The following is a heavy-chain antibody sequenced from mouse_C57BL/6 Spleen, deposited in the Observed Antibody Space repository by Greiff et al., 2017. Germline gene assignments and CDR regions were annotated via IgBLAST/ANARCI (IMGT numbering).Heavy chain of an antibody. J-gene: IGHJ3*01. CDR3: ARPYGSGGFAY. CDR1: GYTFTSYD. CDR2: IYPRDGST. Sequence: VKLVESGPELVKPGASVKLSCKASGYTFTSYDINWVKQRPGQGLEWIGWIYPRDGSTKYNEKFKGKATLTVDTSSSTAYMELHSLTSEDSAVYLCARPYGSGGFAYWGQGTLVTVSA. V-gene: IGHV1-85*01. D-gene: IGHD1-1*01.